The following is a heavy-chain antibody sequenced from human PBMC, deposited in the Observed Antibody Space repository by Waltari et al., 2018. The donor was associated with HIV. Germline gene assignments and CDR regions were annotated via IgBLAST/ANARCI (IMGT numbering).Heavy chain of an antibody. CDR2: ISRSGDTT. J-gene: IGHJ4*02. Sequence: EVQLLESGGALVQPGGSLRLSCAASGFSFSTYAMGWVRQAPGKGLEWVSSISRSGDTTRYAESVEGRLAISRDNSKNSLYLQINSLRADDTAIYYCAKMSKSWLLAAGTFDYWGQGTLVTVSS. CDR1: GFSFSTYA. CDR3: AKMSKSWLLAAGTFDY. V-gene: IGHV3-23*01. D-gene: IGHD5-18*01.